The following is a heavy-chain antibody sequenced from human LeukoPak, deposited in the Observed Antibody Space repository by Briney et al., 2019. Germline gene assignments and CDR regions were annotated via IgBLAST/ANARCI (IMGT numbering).Heavy chain of an antibody. J-gene: IGHJ5*02. V-gene: IGHV4-30-2*01. Sequence: SQTLSLTCAVSGGSISSGGYSWSWIRQPPGKGLEWIGYIYHSGSTYYNPSLKSRVTISVDRSKNQFSLKLSSVTAADTAAYYCARDHSSSFWFDPWGQGTLVTVSS. D-gene: IGHD6-6*01. CDR3: ARDHSSSFWFDP. CDR2: IYHSGST. CDR1: GGSISSGGYS.